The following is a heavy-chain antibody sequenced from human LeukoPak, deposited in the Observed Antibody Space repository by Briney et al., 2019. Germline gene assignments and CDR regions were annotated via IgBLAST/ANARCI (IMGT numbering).Heavy chain of an antibody. CDR1: GFTFSSYS. CDR3: ARDLRGSCDY. D-gene: IGHD3-16*01. J-gene: IGHJ4*02. V-gene: IGHV3-21*01. Sequence: GGSLRLSCAVSGFTFSSYSMSWVRQAPGKGLEWVSSISSSSSYIYYADSVKGRFTISRDNAKNSLYLQMNSLRAEDTAVYYCARDLRGSCDYWGQGTLVTVSS. CDR2: ISSSSSYI.